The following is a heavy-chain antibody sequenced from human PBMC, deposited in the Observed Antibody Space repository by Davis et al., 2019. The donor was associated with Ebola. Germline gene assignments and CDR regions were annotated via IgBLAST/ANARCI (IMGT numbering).Heavy chain of an antibody. CDR1: GYTFTGYY. CDR2: INPNSGGT. J-gene: IGHJ6*02. CDR3: ARATPSGAAAGTYYYYYGMDV. Sequence: ASVKVSCKASGYTFTGYYMHWVRQAPGQGLEWMGWINPNSGGTNYAQKFQGWVTMTRDTSISTAYMELSRLRSDDTAVYYCARATPSGAAAGTYYYYYGMDVWGQGTTVTVSS. V-gene: IGHV1-2*04. D-gene: IGHD6-13*01.